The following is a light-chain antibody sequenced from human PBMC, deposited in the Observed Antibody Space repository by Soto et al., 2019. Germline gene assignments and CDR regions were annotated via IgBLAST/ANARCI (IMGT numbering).Light chain of an antibody. Sequence: DIVMTQSPDSLAVSLGERATINCKSSQSVLYSSNNKNYLAWYQQKPGQPPKLLIYWASTRESGVPDRFSGSGSGTDFTLTIGSLQAEDVAVYYCQQSYSTPALTLGVGTKVDI. CDR3: QQSYSTPALT. V-gene: IGKV4-1*01. CDR1: QSVLYSSNNKNY. J-gene: IGKJ4*01. CDR2: WAS.